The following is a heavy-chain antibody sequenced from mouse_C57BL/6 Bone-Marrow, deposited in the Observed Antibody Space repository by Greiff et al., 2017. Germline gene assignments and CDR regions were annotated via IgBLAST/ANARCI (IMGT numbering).Heavy chain of an antibody. CDR1: GYAFSGYW. J-gene: IGHJ3*01. D-gene: IGHD1-1*01. CDR3: ARGSRFLFAY. V-gene: IGHV1-80*01. Sequence: QVHVKQSGAELVKPGASVKLSCKATGYAFSGYWMKWVKQRPGKGLEWIGQIYPGDGDTNYNGKFKGKATLTADTSSSTAYMQLSSLTTEDSAVYSCARGSRFLFAYWGQGTMVTVSA. CDR2: IYPGDGDT.